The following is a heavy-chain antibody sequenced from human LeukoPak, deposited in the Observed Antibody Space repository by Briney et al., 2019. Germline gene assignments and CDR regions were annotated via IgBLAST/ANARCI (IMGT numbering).Heavy chain of an antibody. V-gene: IGHV1-69*04. CDR1: GGTFSSYA. Sequence: GASVKVSCKASGGTFSSYAISWVRQAPGQGLEWMGRIIPILGIANYAQKFQGRVTITADKSTSTAYMELSSLRSEDTAVYYCARGSVTIFGVVTLTAHYYYYMDVWGKGTTVTVSS. J-gene: IGHJ6*03. CDR3: ARGSVTIFGVVTLTAHYYYYMDV. D-gene: IGHD3-3*01. CDR2: IIPILGIA.